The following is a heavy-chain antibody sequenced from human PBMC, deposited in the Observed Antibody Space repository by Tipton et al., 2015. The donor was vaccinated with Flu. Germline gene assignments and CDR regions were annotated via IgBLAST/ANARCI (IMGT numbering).Heavy chain of an antibody. CDR3: ARLNCGGDCYSKPPYYMDV. CDR1: GYTFTSYD. V-gene: IGHV1-8*01. J-gene: IGHJ6*03. Sequence: QSGAEVKKPGASVKVSCKASGYTFTSYDINWVRQATGQGLEWMGWMNPNSGNTGYAQKFQGRVTMTRNTSISTAYMELSSLRSEDTAMYYCARLNCGGDCYSKPPYYMDVWGKGTTVTVSS. D-gene: IGHD2-21*01. CDR2: MNPNSGNT.